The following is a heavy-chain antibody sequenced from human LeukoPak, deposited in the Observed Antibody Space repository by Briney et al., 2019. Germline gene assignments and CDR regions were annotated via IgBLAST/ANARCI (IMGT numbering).Heavy chain of an antibody. V-gene: IGHV3-48*03. D-gene: IGHD2-15*01. CDR2: ISSSGSTI. J-gene: IGHJ3*02. CDR3: ARVRMVAFDI. CDR1: GFTFSSYE. Sequence: GGSLRLSCAASGFTFSSYEMNWVRQAPGKGLEWVSYISSSGSTIYYADSVKGRFTISRDNAKNSLYLQMNSLRAEDTAVYYCARVRMVAFDIWGQGTMVTVSS.